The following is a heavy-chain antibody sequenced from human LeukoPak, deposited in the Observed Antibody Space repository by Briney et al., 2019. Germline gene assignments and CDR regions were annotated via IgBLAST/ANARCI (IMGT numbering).Heavy chain of an antibody. CDR2: IYNSEST. CDR1: GYSISSVYY. D-gene: IGHD4-11*01. CDR3: ARDMAVTTFDH. V-gene: IGHV4-38-2*02. Sequence: SETLSLTCAVSGYSISSVYYWGWIRQPPGKGLEWIGSIYNSESTFYNPSLKSRVTMSVDTSKNQFSLKLSSVTAADTAVYYCARDMAVTTFDHWGQGTLVTVSS. J-gene: IGHJ4*02.